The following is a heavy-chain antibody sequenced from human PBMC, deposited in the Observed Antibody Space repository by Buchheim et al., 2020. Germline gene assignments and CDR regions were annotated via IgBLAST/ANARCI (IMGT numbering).Heavy chain of an antibody. CDR1: GFTFSSYW. D-gene: IGHD3-22*01. V-gene: IGHV3-7*01. CDR3: ARGAPIVSDYDSSGYTNFDY. CDR2: IKQDGSEK. Sequence: EVQLVESGGGLVQPGGSLRLSCAASGFTFSSYWMSWVRQAPGKGLEWVANIKQDGSEKYYVDSVKGRFTISRDNAKNSLYLQMNSLRAEDTAVYYCARGAPIVSDYDSSGYTNFDYWGQGTL. J-gene: IGHJ4*02.